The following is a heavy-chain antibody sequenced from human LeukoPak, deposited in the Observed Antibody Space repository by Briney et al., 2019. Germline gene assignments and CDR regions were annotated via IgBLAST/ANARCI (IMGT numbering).Heavy chain of an antibody. D-gene: IGHD3-10*01. Sequence: SDTLSLTCAVYGRSFSGYYWSWIRQPPGKGLVWIGEINHSGSTNYNPSLKSRVTISVETSQNQLPLKLSSVNVAGTALDFFVRSGLLWFGDRPPTYWGQGTLVTVSS. CDR1: GRSFSGYY. CDR3: VRSGLLWFGDRPPTY. J-gene: IGHJ4*02. CDR2: INHSGST. V-gene: IGHV4-34*01.